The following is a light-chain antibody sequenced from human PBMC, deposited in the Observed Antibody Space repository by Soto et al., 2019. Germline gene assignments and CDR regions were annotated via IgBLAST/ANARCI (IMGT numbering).Light chain of an antibody. CDR1: QSISSW. Sequence: DIQMTQSPSPLSASVGDRVTITCRASQSISSWLAWYQQKPGKAPKLLIYGASSLQRGVPSRFSGSGSGTEFTLTISSLQPDDFATYYCQQYDYFRTLGQGTKVDIK. V-gene: IGKV1-5*01. J-gene: IGKJ1*01. CDR2: GAS. CDR3: QQYDYFRT.